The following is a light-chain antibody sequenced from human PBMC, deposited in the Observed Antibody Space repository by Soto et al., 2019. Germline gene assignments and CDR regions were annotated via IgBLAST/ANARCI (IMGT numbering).Light chain of an antibody. CDR1: QGISSY. CDR2: AAS. Sequence: IQLTQSPSSLAASVGDRVTITCRASQGISSYLAWYQQKPGKAPKLLIYAASTLQSGVPSRFSGSGSGTDFTLSISSLQPEDFATYYCQQLNSYPRVTFGPGTKVDIK. V-gene: IGKV1-9*01. J-gene: IGKJ3*01. CDR3: QQLNSYPRVT.